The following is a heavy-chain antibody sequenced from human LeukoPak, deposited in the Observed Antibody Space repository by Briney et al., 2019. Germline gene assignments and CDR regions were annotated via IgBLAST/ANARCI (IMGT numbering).Heavy chain of an antibody. V-gene: IGHV3-53*01. CDR1: VWTDSSHY. J-gene: IGHJ4*02. Sequence: GGALRLSCAASVWTDSSHYMSWVRQAPGRGLEWVSVIYSGGSTYYADSVKGRFTISRDNSKNTLYLQMNILRAEDMAVYYCARDYGDYCFDYWGQGTLVTVSS. CDR2: IYSGGST. CDR3: ARDYGDYCFDY. D-gene: IGHD4-17*01.